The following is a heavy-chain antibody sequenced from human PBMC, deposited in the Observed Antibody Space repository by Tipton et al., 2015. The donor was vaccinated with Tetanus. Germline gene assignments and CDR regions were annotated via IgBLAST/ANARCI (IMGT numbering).Heavy chain of an antibody. CDR3: VRHVSVMFSGFDSNF. D-gene: IGHD5-12*01. V-gene: IGHV4-39*01. J-gene: IGHJ4*02. CDR1: GDSISSSEYY. CDR2: IYDSGSI. Sequence: TLSLTYTVSGDSISSSEYYWGWIRQPPGEGLEWIGSIYDSGSIYYNPSLKSRVTISVDTSKNQFSLKLGSVTAADTAVYYCVRHVSVMFSGFDSNFWGQGTLVAVSS.